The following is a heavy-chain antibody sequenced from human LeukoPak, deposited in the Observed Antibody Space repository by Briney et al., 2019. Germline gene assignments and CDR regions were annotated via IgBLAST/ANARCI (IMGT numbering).Heavy chain of an antibody. J-gene: IGHJ4*02. CDR1: GFTFSSYS. CDR2: ISDDGIKT. CDR3: ARDGGDKTAYYGDQFDC. D-gene: IGHD3-9*01. Sequence: GGSLRLSCAASGFTFSSYSMNWVRQAPGKGLEWVAIISDDGIKTYYADSKKGQFTISRDNSKNTLYLQMNGLRPEDTAVYYCARDGGDKTAYYGDQFDCWGQGTLVTVSS. V-gene: IGHV3-30*05.